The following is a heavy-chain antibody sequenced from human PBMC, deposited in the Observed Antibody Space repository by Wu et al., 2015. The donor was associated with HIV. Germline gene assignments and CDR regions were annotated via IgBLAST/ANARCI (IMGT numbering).Heavy chain of an antibody. V-gene: IGHV1-2*02. CDR2: ISPDRGGT. Sequence: QVQLVQSGAEVQKPGASVKVSCKASGYIFSDNYIHWVRQAPGQGLEWLGWISPDRGGTNIGQKFQGRLTLTRDTSISTAYMELSSLRSEDTAVYYCARGGGMVTNNGYWFFDIWGRGSLVTVSS. D-gene: IGHD2-21*02. CDR1: GYIFSDNY. CDR3: ARGGGMVTNNGYWFFDI. J-gene: IGHJ2*01.